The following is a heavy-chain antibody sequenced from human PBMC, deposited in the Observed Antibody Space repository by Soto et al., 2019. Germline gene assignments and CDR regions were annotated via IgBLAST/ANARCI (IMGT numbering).Heavy chain of an antibody. D-gene: IGHD5-12*01. J-gene: IGHJ4*02. V-gene: IGHV4-31*03. Sequence: NLSLTCTVSGDSISSGGYYWSWIRQHPGKGLEWIGYIYYSGSTYYNPSLKSRVTLSVDTSKNQFSLKLSSVTAADTAVYDCARGLIRGYSGYAIRYFLYHCGQGSLV. CDR2: IYYSGST. CDR1: GDSISSGGYY. CDR3: ARGLIRGYSGYAIRYFLYH.